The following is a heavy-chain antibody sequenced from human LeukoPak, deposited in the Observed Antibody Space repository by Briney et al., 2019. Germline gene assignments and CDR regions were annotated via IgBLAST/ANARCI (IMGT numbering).Heavy chain of an antibody. V-gene: IGHV3-33*01. D-gene: IGHD3-22*01. CDR1: GFTFSSYG. CDR2: IWYDGSNK. J-gene: IGHJ4*02. CDR3: ATFSSYLKNNDY. Sequence: GRSLRLSCAASGFTFSSYGMHWVRQAPGKGLEWVAVIWYDGSNKYYADSVKGRFTISRDNSKNTLYLQMNSLRAEDTAVYYCATFSSYLKNNDYWGQGTLVTVSS.